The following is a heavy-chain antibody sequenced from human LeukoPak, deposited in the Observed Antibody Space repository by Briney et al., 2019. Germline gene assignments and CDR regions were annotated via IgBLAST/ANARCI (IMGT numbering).Heavy chain of an antibody. CDR1: GYSNSSGYY. J-gene: IGHJ4*02. V-gene: IGHV4-38-2*02. CDR3: ARDDFLQYFDY. D-gene: IGHD3/OR15-3a*01. CDR2: IYHSGST. Sequence: SDTLSLTCAVSGYSNSSGYYWGWIRPPPGKGLEWIGSIYHSGSTYHSPSLKCRVTISVDTSKNQFSLKLSSVTAADTAVYYCARDDFLQYFDYWGQGTLVTVSS.